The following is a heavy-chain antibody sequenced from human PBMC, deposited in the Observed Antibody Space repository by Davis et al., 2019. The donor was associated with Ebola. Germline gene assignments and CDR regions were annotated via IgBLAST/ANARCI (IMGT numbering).Heavy chain of an antibody. J-gene: IGHJ5*02. CDR2: IYLTGKT. CDR1: GYSIGSGYY. D-gene: IGHD3-22*01. Sequence: SETLSLTCTVSGYSIGSGYYWGWIRQSPGKGLEWIGSIYLTGKTYYNPSLRSRVTISVDTSKNQFSLKLSSVTAADTAVYFCVKAYDSSGYAWFGPWGQGTLVTVSS. CDR3: VKAYDSSGYAWFGP. V-gene: IGHV4-38-2*02.